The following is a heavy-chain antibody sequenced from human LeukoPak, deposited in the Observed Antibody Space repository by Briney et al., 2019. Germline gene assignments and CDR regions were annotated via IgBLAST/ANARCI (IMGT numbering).Heavy chain of an antibody. Sequence: PSETLSLTCTVSGYSISSGYYWGWIRQPPGKGLEWIGSIYHSGSTYYNPSLKSRVTISVDTSKNQFSLKVSSVTAADTAMYYCARHDYDFWNGYYDYWGQGTLVTVSS. CDR2: IYHSGST. J-gene: IGHJ4*02. D-gene: IGHD3-3*01. V-gene: IGHV4-38-2*02. CDR1: GYSISSGYY. CDR3: ARHDYDFWNGYYDY.